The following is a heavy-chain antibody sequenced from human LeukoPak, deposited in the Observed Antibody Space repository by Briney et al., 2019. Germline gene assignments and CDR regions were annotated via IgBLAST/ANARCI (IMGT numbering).Heavy chain of an antibody. V-gene: IGHV3-23*01. CDR3: ARDHAYAFDI. CDR1: GFTFSSYG. CDR2: ISDSGGST. Sequence: PGGSLRLSCAASGFTFSSYGMHWVRQAPGKGLEWVSSISDSGGSTYSADSVKGRFTISRDNSKNTLYLQMNSLRAEDTAVYYCARDHAYAFDIWGQGTLVTVSS. D-gene: IGHD2-2*01. J-gene: IGHJ3*02.